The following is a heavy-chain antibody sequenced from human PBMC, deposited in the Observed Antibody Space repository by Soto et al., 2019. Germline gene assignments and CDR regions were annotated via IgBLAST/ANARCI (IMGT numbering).Heavy chain of an antibody. V-gene: IGHV4-59*01. CDR2: IYYSGGT. J-gene: IGHJ5*02. D-gene: IGHD2-2*01. CDR1: GGSINNYY. CDR3: ARVGCISTNCYFSSDGRGWFDP. Sequence: QVQLQESGPGLVKPSETLSLTCTVSGGSINNYYWSWIRQPPGKGLEWIGYIYYSGGTNYNPSLKRRVTISVDTSRDQFSLKLSSGTAADTAVYYCARVGCISTNCYFSSDGRGWFDPWGQGTLVTVSS.